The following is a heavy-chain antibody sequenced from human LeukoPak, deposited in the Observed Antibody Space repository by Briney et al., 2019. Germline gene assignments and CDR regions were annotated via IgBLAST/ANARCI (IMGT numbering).Heavy chain of an antibody. V-gene: IGHV3-7*03. J-gene: IGHJ4*02. Sequence: GGSLRLSCAASGFTFSSYWMSWVRQAPGKGLEWVANIKQDGSEKYYVDSVKGRFTISRDNAKNSLYLQMNSLRGEDTAIYYCAIMHGYYDGSGYWVQWGQGTLVTVSS. CDR1: GFTFSSYW. D-gene: IGHD3-22*01. CDR2: IKQDGSEK. CDR3: AIMHGYYDGSGYWVQ.